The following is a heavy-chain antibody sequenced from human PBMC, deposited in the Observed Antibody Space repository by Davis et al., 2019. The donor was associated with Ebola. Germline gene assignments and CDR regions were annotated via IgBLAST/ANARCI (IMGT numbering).Heavy chain of an antibody. CDR3: AREDQLLMDLWFDP. Sequence: SVKVSCKASGGTFSSYAISWVRQAPGQGLEWMGGIIPIFGTANYAQKFQGRVTITADKSTSTAYMELSSLRAEDTAVYYCAREDQLLMDLWFDPWGQGTLVTVSS. D-gene: IGHD2-2*01. V-gene: IGHV1-69*06. CDR2: IIPIFGTA. J-gene: IGHJ5*02. CDR1: GGTFSSYA.